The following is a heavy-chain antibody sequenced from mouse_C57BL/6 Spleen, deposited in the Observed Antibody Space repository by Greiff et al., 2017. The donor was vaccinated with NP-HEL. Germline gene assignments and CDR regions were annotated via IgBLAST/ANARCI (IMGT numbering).Heavy chain of an antibody. CDR3: ARGGLYGTPYYFDD. Sequence: QVQLQQSGAELVRPGASVKMSCKASGYTFTSYNMHWVKQTPRQGLEWIGAIYPGTGDTSYNQKFKGKATLTVDKSSSTAYMQISSLTSEDSAVYFCARGGLYGTPYYFDDWGQGTTLTVAS. D-gene: IGHD2-1*01. CDR1: GYTFTSYN. J-gene: IGHJ2*01. CDR2: IYPGTGDT. V-gene: IGHV1-12*01.